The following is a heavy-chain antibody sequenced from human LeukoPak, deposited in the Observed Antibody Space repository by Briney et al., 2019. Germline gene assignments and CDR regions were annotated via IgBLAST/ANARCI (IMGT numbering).Heavy chain of an antibody. J-gene: IGHJ4*02. CDR1: GGSISSYY. CDR2: IYSGGST. D-gene: IGHD5-12*01. V-gene: IGHV3-66*01. CDR3: AAEWLRYERNDY. Sequence: ETLSLTCTVSGGSISSYYWSWVGQAPGKGVEWVSVIYSGGSTYDADSVKGRFTISRDNSKNTLYLQMNSLRAEDTAVYYCAAEWLRYERNDYWGQGTLVTVSS.